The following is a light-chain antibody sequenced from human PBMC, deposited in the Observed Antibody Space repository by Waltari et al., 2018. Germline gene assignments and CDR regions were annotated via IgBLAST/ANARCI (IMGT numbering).Light chain of an antibody. V-gene: IGLV4-69*02. CDR3: QTWCTGIFWT. Sequence: QVSLTQSPSASASLGASVKLTCTLNSAHSHFAIAWHQRQPAEGPRFLMTLNSDGSYIQGDGIPDRFSGSSCVAERYLIISSLQFEDEADYYCQTWCTGIFWTFGGGTKLTVL. CDR1: SAHSHFA. J-gene: IGLJ2*01. CDR2: LNSDGSY.